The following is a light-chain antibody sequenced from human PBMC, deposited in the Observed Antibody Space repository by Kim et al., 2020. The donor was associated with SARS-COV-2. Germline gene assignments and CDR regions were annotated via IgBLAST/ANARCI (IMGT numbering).Light chain of an antibody. V-gene: IGKV3-20*01. J-gene: IGKJ2*01. CDR2: GAS. CDR3: QEYTSSPPYT. CDR1: QSVGSNY. Sequence: PVERATLSCRASQSVGSNYLAWYQQKPGQAPRLLIYGASNRATGIPVRFGGSGSGTDFTLTIARLEPEDFAVYYCQEYTSSPPYTFGQGTKLEIK.